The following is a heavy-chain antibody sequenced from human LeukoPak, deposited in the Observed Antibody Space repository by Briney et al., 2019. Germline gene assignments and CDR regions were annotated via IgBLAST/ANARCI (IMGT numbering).Heavy chain of an antibody. V-gene: IGHV3-49*04. CDR1: GVTFGDYA. Sequence: GGSLRLSCITSGVTFGDYAMSWVRQAPGKGLEWVGFIRSKAYGGTAAYAASVQGRFTISRDDSKSIAYLEMDSLKTEDTAVYYCARDLMGIAYRGAFYYWGQGTLVTVSS. J-gene: IGHJ4*02. CDR2: IRSKAYGGTA. D-gene: IGHD6-13*01. CDR3: ARDLMGIAYRGAFYY.